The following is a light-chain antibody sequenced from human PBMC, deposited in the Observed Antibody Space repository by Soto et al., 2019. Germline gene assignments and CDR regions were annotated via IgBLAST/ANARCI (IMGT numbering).Light chain of an antibody. CDR1: SSDVGGYNY. V-gene: IGLV2-11*01. CDR2: DVS. CDR3: CSYAGSYTNYV. J-gene: IGLJ1*01. Sequence: ALTQPRSVSGSPGQSVTISCTGTSSDVGGYNYVSWYQQHPGKAPKLMIYDVSKRPSGVPDRFSGSKSGNTASLTISGLQAEDEADYYCCSYAGSYTNYVFGTGTKVTVL.